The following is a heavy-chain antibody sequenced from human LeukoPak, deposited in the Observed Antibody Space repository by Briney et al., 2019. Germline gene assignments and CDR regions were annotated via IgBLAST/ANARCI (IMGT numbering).Heavy chain of an antibody. V-gene: IGHV3-23*01. CDR2: ISGSGGST. Sequence: GGSLRLSRAASGFTFSSYAMSWVRQAPGKGLEWVSAISGSGGSTYYADSVKGRFTISRDNSKNTLYLQMNSLRAEDTAVYYCAKNPLPDYDYVWGSFFGGEPQYYFDYWGQGTLVTVSS. CDR1: GFTFSSYA. J-gene: IGHJ4*02. D-gene: IGHD3-16*01. CDR3: AKNPLPDYDYVWGSFFGGEPQYYFDY.